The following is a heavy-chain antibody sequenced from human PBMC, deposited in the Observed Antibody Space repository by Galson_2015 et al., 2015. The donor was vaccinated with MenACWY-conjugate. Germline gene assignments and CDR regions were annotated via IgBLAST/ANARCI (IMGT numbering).Heavy chain of an antibody. Sequence: SLRLSCATSGFSLSDYYMGWIRQAPGKGLEWISYISSSSRYINYADSVRGRFTISRDNAKDSLFLQMNSLGGEDTALYYCARVASTRGYSYGFDIWGQGTLVTVSS. CDR1: GFSLSDYY. CDR2: ISSSSRYI. J-gene: IGHJ4*02. D-gene: IGHD5-18*01. CDR3: ARVASTRGYSYGFDI. V-gene: IGHV3-11*06.